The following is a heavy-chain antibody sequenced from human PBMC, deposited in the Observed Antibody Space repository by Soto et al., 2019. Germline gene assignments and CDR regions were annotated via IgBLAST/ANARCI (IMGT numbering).Heavy chain of an antibody. Sequence: PSETLSLTCTVSGGSVTSDEDYWSWIRQSPGKGLEWIGYISNSGSTGYNPSLKTRLSISVDTSKNQFSLKLSSVTAADTAVYYCAREYSYGDRIFDDWGQGTLVTVSS. V-gene: IGHV4-30-4*02. J-gene: IGHJ4*02. CDR1: GGSVTSDEDY. CDR3: AREYSYGDRIFDD. D-gene: IGHD5-18*01. CDR2: ISNSGST.